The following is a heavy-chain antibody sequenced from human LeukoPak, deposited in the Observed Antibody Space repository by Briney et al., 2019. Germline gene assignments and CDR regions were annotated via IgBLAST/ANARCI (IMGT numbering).Heavy chain of an antibody. V-gene: IGHV4-59*08. D-gene: IGHD3-3*01. CDR3: ARAYYDFWSGYASYYYYGMDV. CDR2: IYYSGST. J-gene: IGHJ6*02. Sequence: SETLSLTCTVSGGSISSYYWSWIRQPPGKGLEWIGYIYYSGSTNYNPSLKSRVTISVDTSKNQFSLKLSSVTAADTAVYYCARAYYDFWSGYASYYYYGMDVWGQGTTATVSS. CDR1: GGSISSYY.